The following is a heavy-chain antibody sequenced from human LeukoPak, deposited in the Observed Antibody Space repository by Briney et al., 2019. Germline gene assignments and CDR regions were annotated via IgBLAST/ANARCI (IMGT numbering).Heavy chain of an antibody. CDR1: GGSISSYY. CDR2: IYTSGST. V-gene: IGHV4-4*07. D-gene: IGHD3-9*01. CDR3: AKSLRITIFNRVTNWFDP. J-gene: IGHJ5*02. Sequence: PSETLSLTCTVSGGSISSYYWSWIRQPAGKGLEWIGRIYTSGSTNYNPSLKSRVTISVDTSKNQFSLKLSSVTAADTAVYYCAKSLRITIFNRVTNWFDPWGQGTLVTVSS.